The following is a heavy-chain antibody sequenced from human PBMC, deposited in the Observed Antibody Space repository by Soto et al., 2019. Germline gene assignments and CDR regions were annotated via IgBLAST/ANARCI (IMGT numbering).Heavy chain of an antibody. J-gene: IGHJ4*02. Sequence: GEALKISCKGSGYSFAGYWITWVRQKPGKGLEWMGRIDPSDSQAYYSPSFRGHVTISVTKSITTVFLQWSSLRASDTAMYYCARQIYDSDTGPNFQYYFDSWGQGTPVTVSS. CDR3: ARQIYDSDTGPNFQYYFDS. V-gene: IGHV5-10-1*01. D-gene: IGHD3-22*01. CDR1: GYSFAGYW. CDR2: IDPSDSQA.